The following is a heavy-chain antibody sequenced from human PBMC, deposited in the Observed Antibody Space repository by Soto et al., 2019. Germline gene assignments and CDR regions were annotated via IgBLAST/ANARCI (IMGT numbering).Heavy chain of an antibody. J-gene: IGHJ4*02. CDR1: GYSFTSYW. Sequence: GDSLTISCKGSGYSFTSYWISWVRQMPGKGLEWMGRIDPSDSYTNYSPSFQGHVTISADKSISTAYLQWSSLKASDTAMYYCARHHTEMATMYYWGQGTLVTVSS. CDR3: ARHHTEMATMYY. V-gene: IGHV5-10-1*01. D-gene: IGHD5-12*01. CDR2: IDPSDSYT.